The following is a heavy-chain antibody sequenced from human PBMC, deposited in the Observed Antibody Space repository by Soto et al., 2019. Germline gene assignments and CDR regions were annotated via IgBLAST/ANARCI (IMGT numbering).Heavy chain of an antibody. Sequence: QVQLVQSGAEVKKPGASVKVSCKASGYTFTSFYMHWVRQAPGQGLEWMGIINPSGTTTDYAQKFQGRVTMTRDTSTSTYYMELSSLTSEDTAVYYCANHQIARHYYYGMEVWGQGTAVTVSS. J-gene: IGHJ6*02. CDR1: GYTFTSFY. CDR3: ANHQIARHYYYGMEV. CDR2: INPSGTTT. V-gene: IGHV1-46*01.